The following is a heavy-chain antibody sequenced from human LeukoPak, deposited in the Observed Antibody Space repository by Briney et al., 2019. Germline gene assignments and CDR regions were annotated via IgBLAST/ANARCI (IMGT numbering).Heavy chain of an antibody. J-gene: IGHJ4*02. CDR3: ARGRPHGNDY. D-gene: IGHD4-23*01. Sequence: GGSLRLSCAASGFSFSSYWMHWVRQAPGKGLVWVSRIASDGSSTTYADSVKGRFSISRDNAKNTLYLQMNSLRVEDTAVYYCARGRPHGNDYWGQGTLVTVSS. CDR2: IASDGSST. CDR1: GFSFSSYW. V-gene: IGHV3-74*01.